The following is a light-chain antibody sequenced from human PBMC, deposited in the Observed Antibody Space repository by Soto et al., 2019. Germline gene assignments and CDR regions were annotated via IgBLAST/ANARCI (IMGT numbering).Light chain of an antibody. J-gene: IGLJ3*02. Sequence: QSVLTQPPSVSGAPGQGVTISCTGSSSNIGAGYDVHWYRQLPGTAPKLLIYGNSNRPSGVPDRFSGSKSGTSASLAITGLQAEDEADYYCQSSDSSLSGSVFGGGTKLTVL. CDR1: SSNIGAGYD. V-gene: IGLV1-40*01. CDR2: GNS. CDR3: QSSDSSLSGSV.